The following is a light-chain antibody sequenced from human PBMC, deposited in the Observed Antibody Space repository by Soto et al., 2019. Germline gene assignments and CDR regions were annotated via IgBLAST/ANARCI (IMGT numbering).Light chain of an antibody. V-gene: IGLV2-14*01. CDR3: SAYTTSSTYV. Sequence: QSALTQPASVSGSPGQSITISCTGTSSDVGGYNYVSWYQQHPGKAPKLMIYDVRNRPSGVSNRFSGSKSVNTASLTISGLPAEDEDDYYCSAYTTSSTYVFGTGTKLTVL. J-gene: IGLJ1*01. CDR1: SSDVGGYNY. CDR2: DVR.